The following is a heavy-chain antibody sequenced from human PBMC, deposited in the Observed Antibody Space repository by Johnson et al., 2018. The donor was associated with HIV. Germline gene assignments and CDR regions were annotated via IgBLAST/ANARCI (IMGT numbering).Heavy chain of an antibody. J-gene: IGHJ3*02. V-gene: IGHV3-7*05. CDR2: IKKDGSES. D-gene: IGHD5-24*01. CDR3: ARGRWLHLGAFDI. CDR1: GFTFRNYW. Sequence: VQLVESGGNLVQPGGSLRLSCTASGFTFRNYWMNWVRQAPGKGPEWVASIKKDGSESYYVDSVKGRFTIPRDNANNSLFLQMNSLRVEDAAVYYCARGRWLHLGAFDIWGQGTMVTVSS.